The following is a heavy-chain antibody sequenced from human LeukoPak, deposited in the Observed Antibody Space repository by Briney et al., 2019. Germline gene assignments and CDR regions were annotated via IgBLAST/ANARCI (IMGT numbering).Heavy chain of an antibody. CDR2: ISGSGGST. V-gene: IGHV3-23*01. CDR3: AKDRAYYDILTGYRIAFDY. Sequence: GGSLRLSCAASGFTFSSYGMSWVRQAPGKGLEWVSGISGSGGSTYYADSVKGRFTISRDNSKNTLYLQMNSLRAEDTAVYYCAKDRAYYDILTGYRIAFDYWGQGTLVTVSS. J-gene: IGHJ4*02. CDR1: GFTFSSYG. D-gene: IGHD3-9*01.